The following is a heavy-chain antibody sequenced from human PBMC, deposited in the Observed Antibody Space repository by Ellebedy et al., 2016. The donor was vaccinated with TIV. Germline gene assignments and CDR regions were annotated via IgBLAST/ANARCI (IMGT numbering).Heavy chain of an antibody. CDR3: ARAPWCCDAFDI. D-gene: IGHD4/OR15-4a*01. V-gene: IGHV3-20*04. Sequence: GESLKISXAASGFTFDDYGMSWVRQAPGKGLEWVSGINWNGGSTGYADSVKGRFTISRDNSKNTLYLQMNSLRAEDTAVYYCARAPWCCDAFDIWGQGTMVTVSS. CDR1: GFTFDDYG. J-gene: IGHJ3*02. CDR2: INWNGGST.